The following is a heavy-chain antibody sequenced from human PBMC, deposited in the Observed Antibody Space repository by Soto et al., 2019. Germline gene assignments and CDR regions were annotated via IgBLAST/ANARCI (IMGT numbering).Heavy chain of an antibody. CDR1: GFSVSSDY. J-gene: IGHJ6*01. CDR2: IYSGGDT. D-gene: IGHD3-10*01. Sequence: PEGCLRLSCAASGFSVSSDYMSWVRQAPGKGLEWVSLIYSGGDTYYADSVKGRFTISRDISSNTIYLHMTSLRADDTAIYYCTRAGSAPGNFYISIYYGVDV. V-gene: IGHV3-53*01. CDR3: TRAGSAPGNFYISIYYGVDV.